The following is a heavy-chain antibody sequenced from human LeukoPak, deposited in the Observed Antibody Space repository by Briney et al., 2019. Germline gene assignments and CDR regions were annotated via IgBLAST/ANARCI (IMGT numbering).Heavy chain of an antibody. D-gene: IGHD3-10*01. CDR2: INPNTGGT. J-gene: IGHJ1*01. CDR1: GYTFTAYY. CDR3: ARVISGDENFQH. V-gene: IGHV1-2*02. Sequence: ASVKVSCKASGYTFTAYYMHWVRQAPGQGVEWMGWINPNTGGTNYAQKFQGRVTITRDTSISTAYMELSRLRSDDTAVDYCARVISGDENFQHWGQGTLVTVSS.